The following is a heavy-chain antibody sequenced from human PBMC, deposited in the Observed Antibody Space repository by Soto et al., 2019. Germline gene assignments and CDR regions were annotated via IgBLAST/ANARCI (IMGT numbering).Heavy chain of an antibody. D-gene: IGHD6-6*01. J-gene: IGHJ4*02. V-gene: IGHV4-30-2*01. CDR1: GGSISSGGYS. Sequence: QLQLQESGSGLVKPSQTLSLTCAVSGGSISSGGYSWSWIRQPPGKGLEWIGCIYHSGSTYYNPTLKRRVTISVDRSKNQCSLKLSSVTAADTAVYYCAGGIAARPLGYWGQGTLVTVSS. CDR2: IYHSGST. CDR3: AGGIAARPLGY.